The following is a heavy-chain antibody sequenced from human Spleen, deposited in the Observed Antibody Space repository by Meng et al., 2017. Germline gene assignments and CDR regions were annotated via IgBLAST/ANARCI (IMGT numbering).Heavy chain of an antibody. CDR1: GGSFRCYY. J-gene: IGHJ4*02. CDR2: ISGSGGST. Sequence: PPETPSLTGAGYGGSFRCYYWSWIRQPPGKGLEWVSAISGSGGSTYYTDSVKGRFTISRDSSKNTLYLQMNSLRAEDTAVYYCAKEGDSRGRAYYFDYWGQGTLVTVSS. V-gene: IGHV3-23*01. D-gene: IGHD3-22*01. CDR3: AKEGDSRGRAYYFDY.